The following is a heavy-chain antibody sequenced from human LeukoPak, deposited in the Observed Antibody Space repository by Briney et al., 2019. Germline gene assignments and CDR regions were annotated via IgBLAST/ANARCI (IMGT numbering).Heavy chain of an antibody. CDR1: GGSISSGGYY. Sequence: PSQTLSLTCTVSGGSISSGGYYWGWIRQHPGKGLEWIVYIYYSGSTYYNPSLKSRVTISVDTSKNQFSLKLSSVTAADTAVYYCARDSRVATIQASTGSYGMDVWGKGTTVTVSS. CDR3: ARDSRVATIQASTGSYGMDV. CDR2: IYYSGST. J-gene: IGHJ6*04. V-gene: IGHV4-31*03. D-gene: IGHD5-12*01.